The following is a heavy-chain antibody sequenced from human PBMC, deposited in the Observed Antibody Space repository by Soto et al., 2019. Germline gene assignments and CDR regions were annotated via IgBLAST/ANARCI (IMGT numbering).Heavy chain of an antibody. CDR2: IYYSGST. Sequence: QVQLQESGPGLVKPSQTLSLTCTVSGGSISSGDYYWSWIRQPPGKGLEWIGYIYYSGSTYYNPSLKSRVTISVDTSKNQFSLKLSSVTAADTAVYYCARGDSHYDFWSGYYYYYGMDVWGQGTTVTVSS. V-gene: IGHV4-30-4*01. J-gene: IGHJ6*02. D-gene: IGHD3-3*01. CDR3: ARGDSHYDFWSGYYYYYGMDV. CDR1: GGSISSGDYY.